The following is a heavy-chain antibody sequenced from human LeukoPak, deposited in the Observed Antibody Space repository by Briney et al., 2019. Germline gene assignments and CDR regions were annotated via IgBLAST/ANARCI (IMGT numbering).Heavy chain of an antibody. CDR3: ARVVSLIVVVIDAFDI. Sequence: HPGGSLRLSCAASGFTFSSYWMSWVRQAPGKGLEWVANIKQDGSEKYYVDSVKGRFTISRDNAKNSLYLQMNSLRAEDTAVYYCARVVSLIVVVIDAFDIWGQGTMVTVSS. D-gene: IGHD3-22*01. CDR2: IKQDGSEK. CDR1: GFTFSSYW. V-gene: IGHV3-7*01. J-gene: IGHJ3*02.